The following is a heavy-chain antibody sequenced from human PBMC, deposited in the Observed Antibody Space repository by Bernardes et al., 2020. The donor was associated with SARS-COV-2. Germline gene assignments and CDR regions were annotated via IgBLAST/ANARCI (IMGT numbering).Heavy chain of an antibody. D-gene: IGHD6-19*01. J-gene: IGHJ5*02. CDR3: ARDGSGWSNHNWFDP. CDR1: GFTFSDYY. V-gene: IGHV3-11*06. CDR2: ISSSSSYT. Sequence: GRSLRVSCAASGFTFSDYYMSWIRQAPGKGLEWVSYISSSSSYTNYADSVKGRFTISRDNAKNSLYLQMNSLRAEDTAVYYCARDGSGWSNHNWFDPWGQGTLVTVSS.